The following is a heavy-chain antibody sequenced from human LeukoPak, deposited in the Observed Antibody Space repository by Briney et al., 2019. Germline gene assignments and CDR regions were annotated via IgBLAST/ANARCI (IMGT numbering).Heavy chain of an antibody. Sequence: GGSLRLSCAAFGFTFSSYEMNWVRQAPGKGLEWVSYISSSGSTIYYADSVKGRFTISRDNAKNSLYLQMNSLRAEDTAVYYCARGDYYGSGSYYGPPDYWGQGTLVTVPS. CDR2: ISSSGSTI. V-gene: IGHV3-48*03. D-gene: IGHD3-10*01. CDR1: GFTFSSYE. J-gene: IGHJ4*02. CDR3: ARGDYYGSGSYYGPPDY.